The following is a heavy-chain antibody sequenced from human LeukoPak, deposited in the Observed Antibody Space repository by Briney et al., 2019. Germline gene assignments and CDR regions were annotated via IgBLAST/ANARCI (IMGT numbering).Heavy chain of an antibody. D-gene: IGHD5-24*01. Sequence: VQLVESGGGLVKPGGSLRLSCAASGFTFSSYDMNWVRQAPGKGLEWVSSISSDSSYIYYADSVKGRLIISRDNAKNSLYLQMNSLRAEDTAVYYCARGRREMATKDAFDIWGQGTMVTVSS. J-gene: IGHJ3*02. CDR3: ARGRREMATKDAFDI. V-gene: IGHV3-21*01. CDR1: GFTFSSYD. CDR2: ISSDSSYI.